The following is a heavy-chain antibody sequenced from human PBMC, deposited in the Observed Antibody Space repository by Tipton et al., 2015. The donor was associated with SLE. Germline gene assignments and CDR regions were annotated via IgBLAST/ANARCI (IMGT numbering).Heavy chain of an antibody. J-gene: IGHJ6*02. CDR2: INTCNGNT. D-gene: IGHD3-10*01. Sequence: QVQLVQSGAEVEKPGASVKVSCKASGYTFTTYGIVWVRQAPGQGLEYMGWINTCNGNTNFAQRLQGRLTVTADTSTSTVYMELRSLRSDDTAVYYCAREVYSGSYYYYYGMDVWGQGTTVTISS. CDR1: GYTFTTYG. CDR3: AREVYSGSYYYYYGMDV. V-gene: IGHV1-18*01.